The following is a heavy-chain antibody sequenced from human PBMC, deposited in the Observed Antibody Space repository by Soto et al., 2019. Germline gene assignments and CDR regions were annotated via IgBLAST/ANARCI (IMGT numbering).Heavy chain of an antibody. J-gene: IGHJ6*02. CDR3: ARDRRGGYRKDKYYYGMDV. CDR2: IYSGGST. V-gene: IGHV3-53*02. D-gene: IGHD3-10*01. Sequence: EVQLVETGGGLIQPGGSLRLSCAASGFTVSSNYMSWVRQAPGKGLEWVSVIYSGGSTYYADSVKGRFTISRDNSKNTLYLQMNSLRAEDTAVYYCARDRRGGYRKDKYYYGMDVWGQGTTVTVSS. CDR1: GFTVSSNY.